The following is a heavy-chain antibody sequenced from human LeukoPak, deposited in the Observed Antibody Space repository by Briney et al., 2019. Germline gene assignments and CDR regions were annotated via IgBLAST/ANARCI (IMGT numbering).Heavy chain of an antibody. J-gene: IGHJ4*02. CDR3: AKDRSSGWYREWFDY. V-gene: IGHV3-30*02. CDR1: GFTFSSYG. Sequence: PGGSLRLSCAASGFTFSSYGMHWVRQAPGKGLEWVAFIRYDGSNKYYADSVRGRFTISRDNSKNTLYLQMNSLRAEDTAVYYCAKDRSSGWYREWFDYWGQGTLVTVSS. D-gene: IGHD6-19*01. CDR2: IRYDGSNK.